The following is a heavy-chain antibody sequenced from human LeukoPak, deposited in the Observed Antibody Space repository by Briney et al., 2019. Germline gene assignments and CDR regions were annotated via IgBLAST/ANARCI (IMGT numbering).Heavy chain of an antibody. CDR1: GYTFTSYD. Sequence: ASVTVSCTASGYTFTSYDINWVRQAPGQGLEWMGWMNPNSGNTGYAQKFQGRVTMTRNTSISTAYMELSSLRSEDTAVYYCARPPITMIVVVIETFDYWGQGTLVTVSS. D-gene: IGHD3-22*01. CDR3: ARPPITMIVVVIETFDY. CDR2: MNPNSGNT. V-gene: IGHV1-8*01. J-gene: IGHJ4*02.